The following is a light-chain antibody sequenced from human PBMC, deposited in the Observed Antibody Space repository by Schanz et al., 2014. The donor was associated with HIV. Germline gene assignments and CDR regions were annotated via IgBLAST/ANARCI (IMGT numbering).Light chain of an antibody. J-gene: IGLJ3*02. CDR2: ATY. CDR1: SSNIGSNT. CDR3: AGWDDSLNVWV. V-gene: IGLV1-44*01. Sequence: QSVLTQPPSASGTPGQRVTLSCSGSSSNIGSNTVNWYQQLPGTAPKLLIYATYNRPSGVPDRFSGSSSGTSASLAISGLQSEDEADYYCAGWDDSLNVWVFGGGTKLTVL.